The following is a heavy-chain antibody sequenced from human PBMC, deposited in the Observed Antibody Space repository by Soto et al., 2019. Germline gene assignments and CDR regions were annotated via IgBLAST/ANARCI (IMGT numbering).Heavy chain of an antibody. V-gene: IGHV3-21*01. CDR1: GFTFSSYA. CDR3: ARDVGGKLNWFDP. J-gene: IGHJ5*02. Sequence: PGGSLRLSCAASGFTFSSYAMSWVRQAPGKGLEWVSAISSSSSYIYYADSVKGRFTISRDNAKNSLYLQMNSLRAEDTAVYYCARDVGGKLNWFDPWGQGTLVTVSS. D-gene: IGHD2-15*01. CDR2: ISSSSSYI.